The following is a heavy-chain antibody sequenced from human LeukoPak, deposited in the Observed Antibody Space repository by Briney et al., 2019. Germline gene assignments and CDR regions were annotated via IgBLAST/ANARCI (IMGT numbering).Heavy chain of an antibody. J-gene: IGHJ4*02. CDR2: IYYSGST. CDR1: GGSISGSSYF. CDR3: ARMLPAVAGRPFDY. Sequence: SETLSLTCTVSGGSISGSSYFWGWIRPPPGKGLEWIGSIYYSGSTYYNPSLKSRVTISVDTSKNQFSLKLSSVTAADTAVYYCARMLPAVAGRPFDYWGQGTLVTGSS. D-gene: IGHD6-19*01. V-gene: IGHV4-39*07.